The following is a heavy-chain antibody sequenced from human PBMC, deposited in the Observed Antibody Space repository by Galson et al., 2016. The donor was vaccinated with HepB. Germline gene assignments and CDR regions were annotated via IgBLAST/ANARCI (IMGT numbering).Heavy chain of an antibody. D-gene: IGHD6-19*01. Sequence: SLRLSCAASGFDFSEYDIHWVRQAAGKGLEWVSAMDIRGDGSYSDSVKGRFTIARENAKSSLYLHMNSLRAEDTALYYCAVIAVAGGTSDYWGQGTLVTVSS. V-gene: IGHV3-13*01. CDR1: GFDFSEYD. CDR3: AVIAVAGGTSDY. J-gene: IGHJ4*02. CDR2: MDIRGDG.